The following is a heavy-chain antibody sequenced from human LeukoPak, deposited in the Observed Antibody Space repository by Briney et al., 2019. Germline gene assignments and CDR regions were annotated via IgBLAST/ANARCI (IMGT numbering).Heavy chain of an antibody. CDR3: ARLYYYETSGLYYGSFDN. Sequence: RSGGSLRLSCAASGFTFSSFGMHWVRQAPGQGLEWVAFILYDGTNKYYADSVKGRFTISRDNARNTLYLQMNSLRAEDTAVYYCARLYYYETSGLYYGSFDNWGQGTLVTVSS. CDR1: GFTFSSFG. CDR2: ILYDGTNK. J-gene: IGHJ5*02. V-gene: IGHV3-30*12. D-gene: IGHD3-22*01.